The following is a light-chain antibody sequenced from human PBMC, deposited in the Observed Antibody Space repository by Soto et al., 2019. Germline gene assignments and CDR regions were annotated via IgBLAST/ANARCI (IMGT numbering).Light chain of an antibody. CDR1: QSVSSTY. Sequence: EIVLTQSPGTLSLSPGERATLSCRASQSVSSTYLAWYQQRPGQAPRLLIYGASSRAIGIPDRFSGSGSGTDFTLTISRLESEDFAVYYCQQYGSSPYTFGQGTKLEIK. V-gene: IGKV3-20*01. CDR3: QQYGSSPYT. J-gene: IGKJ2*01. CDR2: GAS.